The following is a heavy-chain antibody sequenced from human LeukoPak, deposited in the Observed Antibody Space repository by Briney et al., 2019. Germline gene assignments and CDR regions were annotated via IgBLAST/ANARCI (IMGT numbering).Heavy chain of an antibody. CDR1: GYSISSGYY. D-gene: IGHD2-2*01. CDR3: ARFSAHQLRSGYYYYMDV. V-gene: IGHV4-38-2*01. Sequence: SETLSLTCAVSGYSISSGYYWGWIRQPPGQGLEWIGSIYHSGSTYYNPSLKSRVTISVDTSENQFSLKLSSVTAADTAIYSCARFSAHQLRSGYYYYMDVWGKGTTVTVSS. CDR2: IYHSGST. J-gene: IGHJ6*03.